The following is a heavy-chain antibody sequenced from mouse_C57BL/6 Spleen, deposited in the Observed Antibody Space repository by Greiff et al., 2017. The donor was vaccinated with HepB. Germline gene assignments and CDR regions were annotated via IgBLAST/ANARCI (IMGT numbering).Heavy chain of an antibody. CDR2: IYPRSGNT. D-gene: IGHD1-1*01. CDR3: ARLYYGSSYGDFDY. CDR1: GYTFTSYG. V-gene: IGHV1-81*01. Sequence: QVQLQQSGAELARPGASVKLSCKASGYTFTSYGISWVKQRTGQGLEWIGEIYPRSGNTYYNEKFKGKATLTADKSSSTAYMELRSLTSEDSAVYFCARLYYGSSYGDFDYWGQGTTLTVSS. J-gene: IGHJ2*01.